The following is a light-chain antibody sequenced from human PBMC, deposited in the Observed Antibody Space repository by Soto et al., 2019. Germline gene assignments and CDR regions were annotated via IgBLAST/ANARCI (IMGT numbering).Light chain of an antibody. J-gene: IGKJ1*01. V-gene: IGKV3-20*01. CDR3: QQYGSSAWT. CDR2: GAS. Sequence: IVLTQSPGTLSLSPGERATLSCRASQSVTSNYIAWYQQKLGQAPRLILFGASSRATGIPDRFSGSGSGTDLSLTISRLEPEDFALYYCQQYGSSAWTFGQGTKVEIK. CDR1: QSVTSNY.